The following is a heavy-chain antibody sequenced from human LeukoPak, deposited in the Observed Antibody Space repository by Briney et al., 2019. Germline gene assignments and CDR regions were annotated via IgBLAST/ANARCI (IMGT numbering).Heavy chain of an antibody. CDR3: ARKDGDW. Sequence: SETLSLTCTVSGGSISSGSYYWSWIRQPAGKGLEWIGRIYYSGSTNYNPSLKSRVTILLDTSKNQVSLRLSSVTAADTAVYYCARKDGDWWGQGTLVTVSS. CDR1: GGSISSGSYY. D-gene: IGHD3-9*01. J-gene: IGHJ4*02. V-gene: IGHV4-61*02. CDR2: IYYSGST.